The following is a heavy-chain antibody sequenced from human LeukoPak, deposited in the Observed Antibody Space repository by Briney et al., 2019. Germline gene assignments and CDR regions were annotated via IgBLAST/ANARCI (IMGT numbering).Heavy chain of an antibody. CDR3: ARGGGRGEEIPFDL. D-gene: IGHD5-24*01. CDR2: IYYSGST. J-gene: IGHJ2*01. CDR1: GGSISSSSYY. V-gene: IGHV4-39*07. Sequence: SETLSLTCTVSGGSISSSSYYWGWIRQPPGKGLEWIGSIYYSGSTYYNPSLKSRVTISVDTSKNQFSLKLSSVTAADTAVYYCARGGGRGEEIPFDLWGRGTLVTVSS.